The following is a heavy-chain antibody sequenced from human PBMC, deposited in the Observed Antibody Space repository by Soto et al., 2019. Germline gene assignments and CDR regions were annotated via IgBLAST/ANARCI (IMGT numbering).Heavy chain of an antibody. CDR2: IHHSGST. V-gene: IGHV4-61*01. CDR3: ASTPELRSDYYYGMDV. CDR1: VDAVSSNNYC. J-gene: IGHJ6*02. D-gene: IGHD1-7*01. Sequence: QVQLQESGPGLVKPSETLSLTCNVSVDAVSSNNYCWSWIRQSPGKGLEWIGYIHHSGSTNYSPSLKSRVTISVDTSQNQFSLKLSSVTAADTAVYYCASTPELRSDYYYGMDVWGQGTTVTVSS.